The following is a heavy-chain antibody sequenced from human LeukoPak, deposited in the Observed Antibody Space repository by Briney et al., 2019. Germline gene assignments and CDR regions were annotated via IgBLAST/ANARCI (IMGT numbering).Heavy chain of an antibody. CDR1: VSTFTICG. V-gene: IGHV1-18*01. J-gene: IGHJ4*02. CDR2: INTYNGNT. Sequence: GASVTVSCTTSVSTFTICGISWVRQAPGQGLEWMGWINTYNGNTNCAQELQGRVTLTRDTSTSTAYMELRSLRSGDTAMFYCATDRSGNGRWVYWGQGTLVTVSS. CDR3: ATDRSGNGRWVY. D-gene: IGHD1-26*01.